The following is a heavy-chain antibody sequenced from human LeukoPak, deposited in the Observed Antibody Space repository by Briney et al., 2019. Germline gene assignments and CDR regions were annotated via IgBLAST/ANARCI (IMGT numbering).Heavy chain of an antibody. Sequence: GGSLRLSCAASGFTFSSYGMHWVRQAPGKGLEWVAVISYDGSNKYYADSVKGRLTISRDNSKNTLYLQMNSLRAEDTAVYYCARIAAADTPFDYWGQGTLVTVSS. J-gene: IGHJ4*02. CDR2: ISYDGSNK. D-gene: IGHD6-13*01. CDR1: GFTFSSYG. CDR3: ARIAAADTPFDY. V-gene: IGHV3-30*03.